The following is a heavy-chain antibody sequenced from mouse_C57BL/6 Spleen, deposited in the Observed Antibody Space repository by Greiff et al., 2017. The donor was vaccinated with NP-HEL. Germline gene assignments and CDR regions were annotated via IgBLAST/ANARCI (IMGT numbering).Heavy chain of an antibody. CDR2: IYPGDGDT. J-gene: IGHJ2*01. CDR3: AREGGSGAPFDY. V-gene: IGHV1-80*01. Sequence: QVQLKQSGAELVKPGASVKISCKASGYAFSSYWMNWVKQRPGKGLEWIGQIYPGDGDTNYNGKFKGKATLTADKSSSTAYMQLSSLTSEDSAVYFCAREGGSGAPFDYWGQGTTLTVSS. D-gene: IGHD3-1*01. CDR1: GYAFSSYW.